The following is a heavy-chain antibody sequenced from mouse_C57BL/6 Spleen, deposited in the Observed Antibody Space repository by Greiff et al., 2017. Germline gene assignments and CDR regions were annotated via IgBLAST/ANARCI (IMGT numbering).Heavy chain of an antibody. CDR3: ARGATLGHVYDAMDY. J-gene: IGHJ4*01. CDR2: ISSGSSTI. CDR1: GSTFSDYG. Sequence: EVQVVESGGGLVKPGGSLKLSCAASGSTFSDYGMHWVRQAPEKGLEWVAYISSGSSTIYYADTVKGRFTISRNNAKNTLFLQMTSLRSEDTAMCYCARGATLGHVYDAMDYWGQGTSVTVSS. V-gene: IGHV5-17*01. D-gene: IGHD4-1*01.